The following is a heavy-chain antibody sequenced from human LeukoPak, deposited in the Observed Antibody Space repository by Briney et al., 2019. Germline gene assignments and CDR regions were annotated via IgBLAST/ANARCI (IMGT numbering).Heavy chain of an antibody. V-gene: IGHV5-51*01. CDR3: ARQSTYYGNYMDV. Sequence: AGESLKISCKGSGYSFTSYWIGWVRQMPGKGLEWMGIIYPGASDTRYSPSFQGQVTISADKSISTAYLQWSSLKASDTAMYYCARQSTYYGNYMDVWGKGTTVTISS. J-gene: IGHJ6*03. D-gene: IGHD3-10*01. CDR1: GYSFTSYW. CDR2: IYPGASDT.